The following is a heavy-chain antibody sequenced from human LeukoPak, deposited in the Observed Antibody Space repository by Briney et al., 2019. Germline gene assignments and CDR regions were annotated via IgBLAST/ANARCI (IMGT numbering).Heavy chain of an antibody. V-gene: IGHV3-30*18. D-gene: IGHD3-3*01. CDR1: GFTFNTYG. J-gene: IGHJ4*02. CDR3: AKAAHYDFWSAYDY. CDR2: ISYDGSNK. Sequence: GGSLRLSCAASGFTFNTYGMHWVRQAPGKGLEWVAVISYDGSNKYYTDSVKARFTISRDNSKNTLYLQMNSLRAEDTAVYYCAKAAHYDFWSAYDYWGQGTVVTVSS.